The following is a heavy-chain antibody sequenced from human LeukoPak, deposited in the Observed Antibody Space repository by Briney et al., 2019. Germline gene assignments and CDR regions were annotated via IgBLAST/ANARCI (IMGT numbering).Heavy chain of an antibody. J-gene: IGHJ4*02. Sequence: SETLSLTCTVSGGSISSGDYYWSWIRQPPGKGLEWIGYIYYSGSTNYNPSLKSRVTISVDTSKNQFSLKLSSVTAADTAVYYCARAWGRYFDYWGQGTLVTVSS. D-gene: IGHD3-16*01. CDR3: ARAWGRYFDY. CDR1: GGSISSGDYY. CDR2: IYYSGST. V-gene: IGHV4-61*08.